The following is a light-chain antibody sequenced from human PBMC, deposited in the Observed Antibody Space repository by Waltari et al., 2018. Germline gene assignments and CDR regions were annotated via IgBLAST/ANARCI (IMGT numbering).Light chain of an antibody. CDR3: SSYTSSSTLV. CDR1: SSDVGGYNY. Sequence: QSALTQPASVSGSPGQSISISCTGTSSDVGGYNYVSWYQQHPGKAPKLMIYDVSNRPSGVSNRFSGSKSGNTASLTISGLQAKDEADYHCSSYTSSSTLVFGGGTKLTVL. J-gene: IGLJ3*02. V-gene: IGLV2-14*03. CDR2: DVS.